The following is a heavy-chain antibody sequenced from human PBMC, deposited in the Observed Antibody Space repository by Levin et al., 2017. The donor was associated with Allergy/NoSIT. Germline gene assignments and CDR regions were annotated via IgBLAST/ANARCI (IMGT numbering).Heavy chain of an antibody. CDR2: ITSSGSNT. J-gene: IGHJ3*02. D-gene: IGHD2-21*02. CDR1: GFSFSSSA. Sequence: GESLKISCLASGFSFSSSAMHWVRQAPGRRPEYVSSITSSGSNTYYADSVKGRFTISRDNFKNTLYLQMSNLRLEDTAVYYCVRRLNAYDIWGQGTMVTVSA. CDR3: VRRLNAYDI. V-gene: IGHV3-64D*06.